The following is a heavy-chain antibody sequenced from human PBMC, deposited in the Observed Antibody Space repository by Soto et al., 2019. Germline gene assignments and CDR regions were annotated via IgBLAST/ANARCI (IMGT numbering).Heavy chain of an antibody. V-gene: IGHV1-69*02. Sequence: QVQLVQSGAEVKKPGSSVKVSCKASGGTFSSYTISWVRQAPGQGLEWMGRIIPILGIANYAQKFQGRVTITADKSTSTAYMELSSLRSEDTAVYYCARGTTVTTDYCYYMDVWGKGTTVTVSS. CDR1: GGTFSSYT. D-gene: IGHD4-4*01. CDR2: IIPILGIA. J-gene: IGHJ6*03. CDR3: ARGTTVTTDYCYYMDV.